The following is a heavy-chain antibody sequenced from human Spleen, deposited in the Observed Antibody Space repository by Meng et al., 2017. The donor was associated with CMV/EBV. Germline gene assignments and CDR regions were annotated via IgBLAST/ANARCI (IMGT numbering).Heavy chain of an antibody. J-gene: IGHJ4*02. Sequence: SGGCVSSGSYYWSWIRQHPGKGLEWIGYIYYTGSTNYNPSLRSRVTMSVETSRNQFSLKLSSVTAADTAVYYCARSDFWSGYYCFDQWGQGTLVTVSS. CDR3: ARSDFWSGYYCFDQ. CDR2: IYYTGST. V-gene: IGHV4-61*01. D-gene: IGHD3-3*01. CDR1: GGCVSSGSYY.